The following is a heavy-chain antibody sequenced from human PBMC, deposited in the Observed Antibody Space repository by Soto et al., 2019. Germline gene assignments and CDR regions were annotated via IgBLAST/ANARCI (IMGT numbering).Heavy chain of an antibody. Sequence: VQLVESGGGVVQPGRSLRLSCAASGFTFSSYGMHWVRQAPGKGLEWVAVISYDGSNKYYADSVKGRFTISRDNSKNTLYLQMNSLRAEDTAVYYCAKDDFDSSGYQAFYFDNWGQGTLVTVSS. D-gene: IGHD3-22*01. J-gene: IGHJ4*02. CDR2: ISYDGSNK. V-gene: IGHV3-30*18. CDR1: GFTFSSYG. CDR3: AKDDFDSSGYQAFYFDN.